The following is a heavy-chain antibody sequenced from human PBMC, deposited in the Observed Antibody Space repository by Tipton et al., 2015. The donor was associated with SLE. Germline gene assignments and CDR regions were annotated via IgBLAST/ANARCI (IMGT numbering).Heavy chain of an antibody. Sequence: TLSLTCTVSGGSISSSSYYWGWIRQPPGKGLEWIGYTYTSGSTNYNPSLKSRVTISVDTSKNQFSLKLSSVTAADTAVYYCARGETRIAAAGLFDYWGQGTLVTVSS. CDR2: TYTSGST. CDR1: GGSISSSSYY. D-gene: IGHD6-13*01. V-gene: IGHV4-61*05. J-gene: IGHJ4*02. CDR3: ARGETRIAAAGLFDY.